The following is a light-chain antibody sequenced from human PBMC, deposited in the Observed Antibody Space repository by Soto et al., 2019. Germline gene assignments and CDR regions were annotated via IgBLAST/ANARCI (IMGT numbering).Light chain of an antibody. J-gene: IGKJ5*01. CDR2: GAS. CDR3: QQRQYWPPIT. CDR1: QSVSSY. V-gene: IGKV3-11*01. Sequence: EIVLTPSPATLSLSPGERATLSCRASQSVSSYLAWYQQKPGQAPRLLIHGASTRAPGFPARFSGSGSGTDFTLTISSLEPEDFAIYYCQQRQYWPPITFGQGTRLEI.